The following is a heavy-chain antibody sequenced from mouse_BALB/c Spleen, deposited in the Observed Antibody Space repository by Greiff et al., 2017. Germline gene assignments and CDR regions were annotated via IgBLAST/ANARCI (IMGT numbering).Heavy chain of an antibody. Sequence: EVQVVESGGGLVQPGGSLRLSCATSGFTFTDYYMSWVRQPPGKALEWLGFIRNKANGYTTEYSASVKGRFTISRENSQSILYLQMNTLRAEDSATYYCARVYYRYGGAMDYWGQGTSVTVSS. D-gene: IGHD2-14*01. J-gene: IGHJ4*01. CDR3: ARVYYRYGGAMDY. V-gene: IGHV7-3*02. CDR1: GFTFTDYY. CDR2: IRNKANGYTT.